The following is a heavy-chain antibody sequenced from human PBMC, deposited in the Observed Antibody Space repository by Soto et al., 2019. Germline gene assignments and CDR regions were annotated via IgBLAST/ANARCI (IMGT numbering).Heavy chain of an antibody. Sequence: ASVKVSCKASGYTFTGYYMHWVRQAPGQGLEWMGWINPNSGGTNYAQKFQGWVTMTRDTSISTAYMELSRLRSDDTAVYYCARAWIHGSNWFDHWGQGTLVTVSS. CDR2: INPNSGGT. CDR1: GYTFTGYY. V-gene: IGHV1-2*04. D-gene: IGHD5-18*01. CDR3: ARAWIHGSNWFDH. J-gene: IGHJ5*02.